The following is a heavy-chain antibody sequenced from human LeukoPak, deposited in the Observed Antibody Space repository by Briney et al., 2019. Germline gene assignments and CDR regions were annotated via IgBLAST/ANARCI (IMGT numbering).Heavy chain of an antibody. V-gene: IGHV4-4*02. Sequence: SGTPSLTCAVCGVSISSDNWWTWVRQPPGKGLEWIGETHRSGDTKYNPSLRGRATISMDNSKNHLSLNLFSVTAADTAMYYCATRDQSRTYMAPPDYWGQGTLVTVSS. CDR1: GVSISSDNW. D-gene: IGHD5-24*01. J-gene: IGHJ4*02. CDR3: ATRDQSRTYMAPPDY. CDR2: THRSGDT.